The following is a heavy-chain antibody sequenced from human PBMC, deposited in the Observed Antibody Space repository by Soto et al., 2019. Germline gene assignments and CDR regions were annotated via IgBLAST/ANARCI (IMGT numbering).Heavy chain of an antibody. D-gene: IGHD3-10*01. CDR3: ARHIGSGTYYYYYYYMDV. CDR1: GGSISSTSYY. Sequence: SETLSLTCTVSGGSISSTSYYWGWIRQPPGKGLEWIGNIYYSGRTSYNPSLKSRVTISVDTSKNQFSLKLSSVTAADTAVFYCARHIGSGTYYYYYYYMDVWGKGTTVTVSS. J-gene: IGHJ6*03. V-gene: IGHV4-39*01. CDR2: IYYSGRT.